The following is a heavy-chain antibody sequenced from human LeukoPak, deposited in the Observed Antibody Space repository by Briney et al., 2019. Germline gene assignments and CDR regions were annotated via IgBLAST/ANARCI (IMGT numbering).Heavy chain of an antibody. CDR2: IYHSGST. J-gene: IGHJ6*02. D-gene: IGHD3-10*01. V-gene: IGHV4-4*02. Sequence: NPSGTLSLTCAVSGGSISSSNWWSWVRQPPGKGLEWIGEIYHSGSTNYNPSLKSRVNISVDKSKNQFSLKLSSVTAADTAVYYCARGIRGVTPYYYYGMDVWGQGTTVTVSS. CDR1: GGSISSSNW. CDR3: ARGIRGVTPYYYYGMDV.